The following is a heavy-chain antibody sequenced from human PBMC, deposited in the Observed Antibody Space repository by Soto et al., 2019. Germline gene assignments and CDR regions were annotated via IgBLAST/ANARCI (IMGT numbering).Heavy chain of an antibody. CDR2: ISDSGGRT. D-gene: IGHD3-9*01. V-gene: IGHV3-23*01. CDR1: GFTFSNYA. CDR3: AKETSYDILTGYYLGS. J-gene: IGHJ4*02. Sequence: EVQLLESGGGLVQPGGSLRLSCAASGFTFSNYAMSWVRQAPGKGLEWISSISDSGGRTYYADSVKGRFTISRDNSKNTLYLQVDSLRAEDTAVYHCAKETSYDILTGYYLGSWGQGALVTVSS.